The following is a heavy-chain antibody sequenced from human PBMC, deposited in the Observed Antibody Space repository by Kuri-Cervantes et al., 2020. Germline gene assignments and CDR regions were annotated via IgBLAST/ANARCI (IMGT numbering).Heavy chain of an antibody. CDR3: ARERMSGYSSGWSDFDY. CDR1: GGSFSSYY. D-gene: IGHD6-19*01. Sequence: GSLRLSCAVYGGSFSSYYWNWIRQPPGKGLEWIGEINHSGSTNYNPSLKSRITISVDKSKNQFSLKLSSVTAADTAVYYCARERMSGYSSGWSDFDYWGQGTLVTVSS. CDR2: INHSGST. J-gene: IGHJ4*02. V-gene: IGHV4-34*01.